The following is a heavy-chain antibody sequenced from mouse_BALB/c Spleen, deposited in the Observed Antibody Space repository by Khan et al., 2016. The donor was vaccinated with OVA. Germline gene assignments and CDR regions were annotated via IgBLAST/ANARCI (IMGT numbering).Heavy chain of an antibody. V-gene: IGHV1-12*01. CDR2: ISPGNGDT. CDR3: ARHYRFGALDY. Sequence: QVQLQQPGAELVKPGASVKMSCKASGYTFTNNNMHWVKETPGQGLEWIGAISPGNGDTSYNQKFKDKAALTADKSSSTAYMHLSSLTSEDSVVYYCARHYRFGALDYWGQGTSVTVSS. D-gene: IGHD2-14*01. J-gene: IGHJ4*01. CDR1: GYTFTNNN.